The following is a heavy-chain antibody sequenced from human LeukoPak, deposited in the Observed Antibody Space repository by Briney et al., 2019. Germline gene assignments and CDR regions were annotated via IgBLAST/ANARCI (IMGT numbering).Heavy chain of an antibody. V-gene: IGHV4-34*01. CDR2: INHSENT. J-gene: IGHJ6*03. CDR1: Y. D-gene: IGHD5-12*01. Sequence: YWIGWIRQPPGKGLEWIGEINHSENTNYNPSLKSRVTISEDTSKKQFSLKLSSVTAADTAVYYCARGIGGYSGYGYYHYYYMDVWGNGTTVTVSS. CDR3: ARGIGGYSGYGYYHYYYMDV.